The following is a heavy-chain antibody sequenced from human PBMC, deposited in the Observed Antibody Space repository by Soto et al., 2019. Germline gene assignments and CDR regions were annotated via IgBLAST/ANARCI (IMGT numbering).Heavy chain of an antibody. CDR3: ARDLIVVVPAAIAYYYYGMDV. Sequence: ASVKVSCKASGYTFTSYYMHWVRQAPGQGLEWMGIINPSGGSTSYAQKFQGRVTMTRDTSTSTVYMELSSLRSEDTAVYYCARDLIVVVPAAIAYYYYGMDVWGQGTTATVSS. CDR1: GYTFTSYY. D-gene: IGHD2-2*02. J-gene: IGHJ6*02. CDR2: INPSGGST. V-gene: IGHV1-46*01.